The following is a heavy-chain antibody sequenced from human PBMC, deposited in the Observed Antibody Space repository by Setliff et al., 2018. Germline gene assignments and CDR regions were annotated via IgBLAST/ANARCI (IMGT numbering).Heavy chain of an antibody. D-gene: IGHD2-15*01. CDR2: LIPMFGTP. J-gene: IGHJ5*02. CDR1: GYILNNYF. CDR3: ARSPALLGIVYLDP. Sequence: SVKVSCKASGYILNNYFLHWVRQAPGQGLEWMGGLIPMFGTPGYAQKFQDRVTITTDESTSTAYVELNSLTSEDTAVYYCARSPALLGIVYLDPWGQGTRVTVSS. V-gene: IGHV1-69*05.